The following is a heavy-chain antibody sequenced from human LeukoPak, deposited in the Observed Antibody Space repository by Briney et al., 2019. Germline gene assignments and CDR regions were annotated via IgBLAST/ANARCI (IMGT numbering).Heavy chain of an antibody. CDR2: ISYDGSNK. J-gene: IGHJ3*02. CDR1: GFTFSSYG. V-gene: IGHV3-30*18. D-gene: IGHD6-19*01. Sequence: GGSLRLSCAASGFTFSSYGMHWVRQAPGKGLEWVAVISYDGSNKYYADSVKGRFTISRDNSKNTLYLQMNSLRAEDTAVYYCAKAFGWSKDDAFDIWGQGTMVTVSS. CDR3: AKAFGWSKDDAFDI.